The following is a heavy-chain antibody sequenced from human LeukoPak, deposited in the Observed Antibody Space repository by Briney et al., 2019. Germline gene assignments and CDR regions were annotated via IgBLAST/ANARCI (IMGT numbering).Heavy chain of an antibody. Sequence: SETLSLTCTVSGGSISSYYWSWIRQPAGKGLEWIGRIYTSGSTNYNPSLKSRVAMSVDTSKNQFSLKLSSVTAADTAVYYCARATYDFWSGYSHMDVWGKGTTVTVSS. CDR2: IYTSGST. D-gene: IGHD3-3*01. CDR3: ARATYDFWSGYSHMDV. J-gene: IGHJ6*03. CDR1: GGSISSYY. V-gene: IGHV4-4*07.